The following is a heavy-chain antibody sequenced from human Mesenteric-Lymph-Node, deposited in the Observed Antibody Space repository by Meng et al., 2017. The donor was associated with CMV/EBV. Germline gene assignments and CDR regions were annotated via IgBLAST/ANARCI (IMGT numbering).Heavy chain of an antibody. D-gene: IGHD1-26*01. V-gene: IGHV1-18*04. J-gene: IGHJ5*02. CDR2: ISADNGNT. Sequence: ASVKVSCKASGYSFTNYGITWVRQAPGEGLEWMGWISADNGNTDYAQKIQGRVTMTRDTSTRTVYMELRSLRADDTAVYYCARDLWERRVESWGWFDPWGQGTLVTVSS. CDR1: GYSFTNYG. CDR3: ARDLWERRVESWGWFDP.